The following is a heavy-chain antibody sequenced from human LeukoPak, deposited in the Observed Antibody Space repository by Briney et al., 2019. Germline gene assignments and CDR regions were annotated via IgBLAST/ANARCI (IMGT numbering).Heavy chain of an antibody. J-gene: IGHJ5*02. V-gene: IGHV4-4*07. Sequence: PSETLSLTCTVSGGSISSDYWSWIRQPAGKGLEWIGRIYASGSTNYNPSLKSRVTVSVDTSKNQFSLKLSSVTAADTAVYYCARHRSTSGYYNWFDPWGQGTLVTVSS. D-gene: IGHD3-3*01. CDR1: GGSISSDY. CDR2: IYASGST. CDR3: ARHRSTSGYYNWFDP.